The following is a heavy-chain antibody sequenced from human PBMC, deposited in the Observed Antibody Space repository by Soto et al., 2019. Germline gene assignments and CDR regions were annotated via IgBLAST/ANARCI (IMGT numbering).Heavy chain of an antibody. CDR3: AKEGRSPSFDY. CDR1: GFTFSRNG. Sequence: GGSLRLSCAASGFTFSRNGMHWVRHAPGKGLEWVAFTSYDASLKNYVESVKGRFAISRDNSKNTLYLHMSSLRAEDTAVYYCAKEGRSPSFDYWGQGTLVTVSS. J-gene: IGHJ4*02. D-gene: IGHD2-15*01. V-gene: IGHV3-30*18. CDR2: TSYDASLK.